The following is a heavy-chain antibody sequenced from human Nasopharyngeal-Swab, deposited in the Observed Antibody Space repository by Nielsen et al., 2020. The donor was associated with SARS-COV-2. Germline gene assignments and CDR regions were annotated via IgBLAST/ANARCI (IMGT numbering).Heavy chain of an antibody. V-gene: IGHV3-53*01. D-gene: IGHD1-26*01. CDR3: AREGSYSGENWFDP. CDR2: ISTGGTT. J-gene: IGHJ5*02. Sequence: GESLKISCAASGFTVTYNYMSWVRQAPGKGLEWVSLISTGGTTSYADSVKGRFTISRDISKNTLYLQMNSLRAEDTAVYYCAREGSYSGENWFDPWGQGTLVTVSS. CDR1: GFTVTYNY.